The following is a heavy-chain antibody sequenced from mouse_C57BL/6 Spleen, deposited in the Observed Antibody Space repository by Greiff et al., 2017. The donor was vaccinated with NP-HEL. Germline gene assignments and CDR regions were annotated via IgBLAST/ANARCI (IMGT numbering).Heavy chain of an antibody. Sequence: QVQLKESGAELVKPGASVKLSCKASGYTFTSYWMQWVKQRPGQGLEWIGEIDPSDSYTNYNQKFKGKATLTVDTSSSTAYMQLSSLTSEDSAVYYCARSAVVATRYAMDYWGQGTSVTVSS. V-gene: IGHV1-50*01. CDR1: GYTFTSYW. CDR3: ARSAVVATRYAMDY. J-gene: IGHJ4*01. CDR2: IDPSDSYT. D-gene: IGHD1-1*01.